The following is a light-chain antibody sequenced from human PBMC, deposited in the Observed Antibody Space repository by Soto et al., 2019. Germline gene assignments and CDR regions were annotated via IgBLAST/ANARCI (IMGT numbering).Light chain of an antibody. V-gene: IGKV3-20*01. CDR3: QQYGGSPLA. CDR1: QSVSSTY. CDR2: GAS. Sequence: EIVLTQSPGTLSLSPGERATLSCRASQSVSSTYLAWYQQKPGQAPRLLIYGASSRATGIPDRFSGGESGTDFTLTISRLEPEYFAVYYCQQYGGSPLAFGGGTKVEIK. J-gene: IGKJ4*01.